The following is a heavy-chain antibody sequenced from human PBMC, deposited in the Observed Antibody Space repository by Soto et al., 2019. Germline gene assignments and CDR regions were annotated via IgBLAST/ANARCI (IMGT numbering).Heavy chain of an antibody. D-gene: IGHD3-10*01. Sequence: QVQLQQWGAGLLKPSETLSLTCVVYGGSFSGYYWSWIRQPPGKGLEWIGEINHSGSTNYNPSLKSRVTISVDTSKNQFSLKLSSVTAADTAVYYCARGRRYYYGSGSYSIFGYWGQGTLVTVSS. J-gene: IGHJ4*02. V-gene: IGHV4-34*01. CDR1: GGSFSGYY. CDR2: INHSGST. CDR3: ARGRRYYYGSGSYSIFGY.